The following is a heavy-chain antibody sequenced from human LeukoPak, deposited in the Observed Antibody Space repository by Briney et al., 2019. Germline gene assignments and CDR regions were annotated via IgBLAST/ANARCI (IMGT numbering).Heavy chain of an antibody. J-gene: IGHJ3*02. V-gene: IGHV1-2*06. CDR3: ARVQGWDDAFDI. Sequence: ASVKVSCKASGYTFTGYYMHWVRQAPGQGLEWMGRINPNSGGTNYAQKFQGRVTMTRDTSISTAYMELSRLRSDDTAVYYRARVQGWDDAFDIWGQGTMVTVSS. D-gene: IGHD6-19*01. CDR1: GYTFTGYY. CDR2: INPNSGGT.